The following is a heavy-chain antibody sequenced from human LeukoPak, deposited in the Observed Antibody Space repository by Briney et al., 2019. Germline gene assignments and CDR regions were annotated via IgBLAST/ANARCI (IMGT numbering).Heavy chain of an antibody. CDR3: AKYCVSTSCASESHYYAMDV. D-gene: IGHD2-2*01. CDR2: ISGGGERT. V-gene: IGHV3-23*01. CDR1: GFTFSSHA. Sequence: GGSLRLSCVASGFTFSSHAMSWVRLAPGKGLEWVSAISGGGERTYYADSVKGRFTISRDNSKNTLYLQLNSLGAEDTALYYCAKYCVSTSCASESHYYAMDVWGQGTKVTVSS. J-gene: IGHJ6*02.